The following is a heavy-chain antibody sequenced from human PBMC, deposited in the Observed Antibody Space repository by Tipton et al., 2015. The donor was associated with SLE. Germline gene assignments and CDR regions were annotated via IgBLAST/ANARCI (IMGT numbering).Heavy chain of an antibody. CDR1: GYTFTSSG. Sequence: QSGPEVKNPFSSLKVSCKASGYTFTSSGISWGRQAPGQGLEWMGWISAYNGNTNYAQKLQGRVTMTTDTSTSTAYMELRSLRSDDTAGYYCARASYWSGGSCDPHYFDYGGQGTLVTVSS. D-gene: IGHD2-15*01. CDR2: ISAYNGNT. J-gene: IGHJ4*02. V-gene: IGHV1-18*01. CDR3: ARASYWSGGSCDPHYFDY.